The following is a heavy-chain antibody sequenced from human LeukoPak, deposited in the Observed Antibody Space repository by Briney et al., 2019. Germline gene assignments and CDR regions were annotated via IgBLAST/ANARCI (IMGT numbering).Heavy chain of an antibody. CDR1: GYTFTSYD. D-gene: IGHD4/OR15-4a*01. J-gene: IGHJ4*02. Sequence: ASVKVSCKASGYTFTSYDINCVRQATGQGLEWMGWMNPNSGNTGYAQKFQGRVTMTRNTSISTAYMKLSSLRSEDTAVYYCARSYGDNFFDYWGQGTLVTVSS. CDR2: MNPNSGNT. V-gene: IGHV1-8*01. CDR3: ARSYGDNFFDY.